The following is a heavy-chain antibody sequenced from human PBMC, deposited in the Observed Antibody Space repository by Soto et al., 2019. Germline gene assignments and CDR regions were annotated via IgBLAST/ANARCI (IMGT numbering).Heavy chain of an antibody. V-gene: IGHV1-18*01. CDR2: ISTYNGDT. CDR3: AREGVAPYYYYGMDV. Sequence: QVQLVQSGAEVKKPGASVKVSCKASGYTFTRSGISWVRQAPGQGLEWMGWISTYNGDTNYAQTFQGRVTMTTDTSTRTVHMEVRSLRSDDTAVYYCAREGVAPYYYYGMDVWGPGTPVTVSS. J-gene: IGHJ6*02. D-gene: IGHD5-12*01. CDR1: GYTFTRSG.